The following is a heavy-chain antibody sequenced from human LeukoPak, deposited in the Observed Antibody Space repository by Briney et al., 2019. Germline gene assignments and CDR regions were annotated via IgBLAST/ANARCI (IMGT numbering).Heavy chain of an antibody. CDR1: GGSFSGYY. D-gene: IGHD3-3*01. CDR2: VNHSGST. CDR3: ARGRRDDFWSGYSLYYFDY. J-gene: IGHJ4*02. Sequence: PSETLSLTCAVYGGSFSGYYWSWIRQPPGKGLEWIGEVNHSGSTNYNPSLKSRVSISVDTSKNQFSLRLNSVTAADTAVYYCARGRRDDFWSGYSLYYFDYWGQGTQVTVSS. V-gene: IGHV4-34*01.